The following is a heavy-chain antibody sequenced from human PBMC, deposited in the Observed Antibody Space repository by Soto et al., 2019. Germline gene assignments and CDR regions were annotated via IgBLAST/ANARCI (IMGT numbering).Heavy chain of an antibody. CDR1: GFTFSSYA. J-gene: IGHJ6*02. D-gene: IGHD2-2*01. CDR3: ARADIVVVPASPVGMDV. Sequence: QVQLMESGGGVVQPGRSLRLSCAASGFTFSSYAMHWVRQAPGKGLEWVAVISYDGSNKYYADSVKGRFTISRDNSKNTLYLQMNSLRAEDTAVYYCARADIVVVPASPVGMDVWGQGTTVTVSS. CDR2: ISYDGSNK. V-gene: IGHV3-30-3*01.